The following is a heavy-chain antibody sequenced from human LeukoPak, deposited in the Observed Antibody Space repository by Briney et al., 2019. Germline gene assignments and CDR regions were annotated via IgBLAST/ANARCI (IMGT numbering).Heavy chain of an antibody. CDR1: GGSISSYY. CDR2: IYYSGST. CDR3: ARRPINYYDSSGYSSDAFDI. J-gene: IGHJ3*02. Sequence: PSETLSLTCTVSGGSISSYYWSWIRQPPGKGLEWIGYIYYSGSTNYNPSLKSRVTISVDTSKNQFSLKLSSVTAADTAVYYCARRPINYYDSSGYSSDAFDIWGQGTMVTVSS. D-gene: IGHD3-22*01. V-gene: IGHV4-59*08.